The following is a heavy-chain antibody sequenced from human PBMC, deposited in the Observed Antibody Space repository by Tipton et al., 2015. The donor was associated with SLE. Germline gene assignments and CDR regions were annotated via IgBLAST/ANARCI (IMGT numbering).Heavy chain of an antibody. CDR1: GGSISSYY. Sequence: TLSLTCTVSGGSISSYYWSWIRQPPGKGLEWIGYIYYSGSTNYNPSLKSRVTISVDTSKNQFSLKLSSVTAADTAVYYCARELAARGAHYFDYWGQGTLVTVSA. J-gene: IGHJ4*02. CDR2: IYYSGST. V-gene: IGHV4-59*01. CDR3: ARELAARGAHYFDY. D-gene: IGHD6-6*01.